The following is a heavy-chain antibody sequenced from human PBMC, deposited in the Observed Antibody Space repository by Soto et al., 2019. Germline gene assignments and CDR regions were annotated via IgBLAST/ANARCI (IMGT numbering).Heavy chain of an antibody. CDR3: AKDGSQGSSWYRDYYYYYGMDV. D-gene: IGHD6-13*01. J-gene: IGHJ6*02. Sequence: GGSLRLSCAASGFTFSSYGMHWVRQAPGKGLEWVAVISYDGSNKYYADSVKGRFTISRDDSKNTLYLQMNSLRAEDTAVYYCAKDGSQGSSWYRDYYYYYGMDVWGQGTTVTVSS. CDR1: GFTFSSYG. V-gene: IGHV3-30*18. CDR2: ISYDGSNK.